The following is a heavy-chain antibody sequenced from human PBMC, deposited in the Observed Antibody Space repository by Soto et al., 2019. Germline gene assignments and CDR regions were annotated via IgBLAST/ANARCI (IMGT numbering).Heavy chain of an antibody. CDR1: GLSLSTIEVG. Sequence: QITLKESGPTLEKPTQTLTLTCSVSGLSLSTIEVGVGWIRQPPGKAPEWLALVYWDDDTRYNPSLRSRLTITKDTFRNQVVLTMTNMDPVDTGTYYCAHRLTSGTFDYWGQGTLVTVSS. V-gene: IGHV2-5*02. CDR3: AHRLTSGTFDY. CDR2: VYWDDDT. J-gene: IGHJ4*02. D-gene: IGHD1-1*01.